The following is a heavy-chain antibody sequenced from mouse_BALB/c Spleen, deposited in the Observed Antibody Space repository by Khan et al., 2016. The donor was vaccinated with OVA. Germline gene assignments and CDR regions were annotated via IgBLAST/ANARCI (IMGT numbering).Heavy chain of an antibody. CDR3: ARYGSRYNYAMDY. Sequence: EVQLQELGPGLVKPSQSLSLTCTVTGYSITSDYAWNWIRQFPGNKLEWMGYISSSGSTNYNPALKSRISITRDTSKNQFFLQLNSVTTEDTATYYCARYGSRYNYAMDYWGQGTSVTVSS. CDR1: GYSITSDYA. CDR2: ISSSGST. J-gene: IGHJ4*01. D-gene: IGHD2-2*01. V-gene: IGHV3-2*02.